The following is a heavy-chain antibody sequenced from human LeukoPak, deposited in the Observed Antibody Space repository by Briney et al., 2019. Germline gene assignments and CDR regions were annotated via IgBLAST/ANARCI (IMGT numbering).Heavy chain of an antibody. CDR2: ISWNSGSI. Sequence: GGSLRLSCAASGFTFDDYAMHWVRHAPGKGLEWVSGISWNSGSIGYADSVKGRFTISRDNAKNSLYLQMNSLRAEDTALYYCAKDTEYSSGWFSAFDIWGQGTMVTVSS. CDR1: GFTFDDYA. V-gene: IGHV3-9*01. D-gene: IGHD6-19*01. J-gene: IGHJ3*02. CDR3: AKDTEYSSGWFSAFDI.